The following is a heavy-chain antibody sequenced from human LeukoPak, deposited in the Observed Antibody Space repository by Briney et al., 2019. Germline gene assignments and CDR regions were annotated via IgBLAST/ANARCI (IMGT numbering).Heavy chain of an antibody. Sequence: SETLSLTCTVSGGSISSYYWSWIRQPAGKGLEWIGRMYTSGSTNYNPSLKSRVTISVDTSKNQFSLKLSSVTAADTAVYYCARSPEDIVVVPAATYYMDVWGKGTTVTVSS. CDR2: MYTSGST. CDR3: ARSPEDIVVVPAATYYMDV. J-gene: IGHJ6*03. CDR1: GGSISSYY. D-gene: IGHD2-2*01. V-gene: IGHV4-4*07.